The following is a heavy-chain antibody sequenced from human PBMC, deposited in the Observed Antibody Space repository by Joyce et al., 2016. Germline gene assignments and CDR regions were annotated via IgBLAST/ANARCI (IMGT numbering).Heavy chain of an antibody. CDR3: ARDWIVGAPDYFDY. CDR2: IGYDGREK. V-gene: IGHV3-30*04. Sequence: QVQLVESGGGVVQPGRSLRLSCAASGFTFNNYPMHWVRQAPGKGLEWVEVIGYDGREKYYAHSVTGRFTISRDESKNTLYLDIYSLRAEDTAVYYCARDWIVGAPDYFDYWGQGTLVTVSS. J-gene: IGHJ4*02. D-gene: IGHD1-26*01. CDR1: GFTFNNYP.